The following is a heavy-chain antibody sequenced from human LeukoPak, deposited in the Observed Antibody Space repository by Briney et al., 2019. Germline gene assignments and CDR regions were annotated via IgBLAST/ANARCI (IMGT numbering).Heavy chain of an antibody. CDR1: GFTFSSYG. Sequence: GGSLRLSCAASGFTFSSYGMRWVRQAPGKGLEWVSFIRYDGSNKYYADSVKGRFTISRDNSKNTLYLQMNSLRADDTAVYYCARGGSYLSAFDIWGQGTMVTVSS. D-gene: IGHD1-26*01. V-gene: IGHV3-30*02. CDR2: IRYDGSNK. CDR3: ARGGSYLSAFDI. J-gene: IGHJ3*02.